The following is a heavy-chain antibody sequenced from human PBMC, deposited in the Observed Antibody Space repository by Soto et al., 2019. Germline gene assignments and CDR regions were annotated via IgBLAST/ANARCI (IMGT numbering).Heavy chain of an antibody. CDR2: MNPKSGGA. V-gene: IGHV1-2*02. CDR3: TRENIENSDGLYDAFDI. CDR1: GYTFTDYY. D-gene: IGHD5-18*01. J-gene: IGHJ3*02. Sequence: GASVEVSCKTSGYTFTDYYTHWVRQAPGQGLEWMGWMNPKSGGAYFAQKFQGRVTLTRDTSIGTAYIEVNSLTSDDTAVYFCTRENIENSDGLYDAFDIWGQGTKVTVSS.